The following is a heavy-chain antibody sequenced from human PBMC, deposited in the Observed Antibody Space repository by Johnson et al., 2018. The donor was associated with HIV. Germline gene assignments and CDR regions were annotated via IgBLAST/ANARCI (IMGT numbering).Heavy chain of an antibody. V-gene: IGHV3-20*04. J-gene: IGHJ3*02. CDR1: GFTFDDYG. Sequence: GGGVVRPGGSLRLSCAASGFTFDDYGMSWVRQAPGKGLEWVSGINWTGGSTGYADSVKGRFTISRDNAKNSLYLQMNSLRAEDTALYYCVKDIWASYDAFDIWGQGTMVTVSS. CDR2: INWTGGST. D-gene: IGHD3-16*01. CDR3: VKDIWASYDAFDI.